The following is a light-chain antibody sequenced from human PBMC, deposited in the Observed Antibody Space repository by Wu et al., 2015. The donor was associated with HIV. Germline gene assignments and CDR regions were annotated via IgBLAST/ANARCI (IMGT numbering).Light chain of an antibody. J-gene: IGKJ1*01. Sequence: EIVMTQSPATLSLSPGERATLSCRASQSVCKGYLAWYQKKPGQVPRLLIRGASSRATDIPARFSGSGSGTEFTLTISSLQSEDFAVYYCQQYNNWPRTFGQGTKVEIK. CDR3: QQYNNWPRT. V-gene: IGKV3D-15*01. CDR2: GAS. CDR1: QSVCKGY.